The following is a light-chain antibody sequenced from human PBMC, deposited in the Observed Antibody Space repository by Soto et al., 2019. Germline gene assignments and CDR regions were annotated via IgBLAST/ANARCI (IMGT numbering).Light chain of an antibody. CDR1: QSVSSN. CDR3: QKYNSAPPYT. CDR2: GAS. Sequence: EIVMTQSPATLSVSPGERATLSCRASQSVSSNLAWYQQKPGQAPRLLIYGASTRATGIPARFSGSGSGTEFTLTISSLQSEDVATYYCQKYNSAPPYTFGQGTKLEIK. J-gene: IGKJ2*01. V-gene: IGKV3-15*01.